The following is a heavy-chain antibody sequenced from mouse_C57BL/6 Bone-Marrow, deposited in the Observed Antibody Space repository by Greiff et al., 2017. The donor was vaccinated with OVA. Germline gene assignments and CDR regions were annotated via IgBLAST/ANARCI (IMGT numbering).Heavy chain of an antibody. CDR2: IWGVGST. V-gene: IGHV2-6*01. D-gene: IGHD4-1*01. J-gene: IGHJ4*01. CDR3: ASEGPLGAMDY. Sequence: VHLVESGPGLVAPSQSLSITCTVSGFSLTSYGVDWVRQSPGKGLEWLGVIWGVGSTNYNSALKSRLSISKDNSKSQVFLKMNSLQTDDTAMYYCASEGPLGAMDYWGQGTSVTVSS. CDR1: GFSLTSYG.